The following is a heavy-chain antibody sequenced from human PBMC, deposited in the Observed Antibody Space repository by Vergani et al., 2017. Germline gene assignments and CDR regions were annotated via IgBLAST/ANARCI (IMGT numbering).Heavy chain of an antibody. CDR2: IYTSGST. V-gene: IGHV4-61*02. Sequence: QVQLQESGPGLVKPSQTLSLTCTVSGGSISSGSYYWSWIRQPAGKGLEWIGRIYTSGSTNYNPSLKSRVTISVDTSKNQFSLKLSSVTAADTAVYYCARSQWLRGGYFDYWGQGTLVTVSS. CDR3: ARSQWLRGGYFDY. J-gene: IGHJ4*02. D-gene: IGHD5-12*01. CDR1: GGSISSGSYY.